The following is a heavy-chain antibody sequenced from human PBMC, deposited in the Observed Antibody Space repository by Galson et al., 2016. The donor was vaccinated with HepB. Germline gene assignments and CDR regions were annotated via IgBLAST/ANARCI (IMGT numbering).Heavy chain of an antibody. CDR2: ISYDGTNK. D-gene: IGHD5-18*01. J-gene: IGHJ3*02. CDR3: ATGYGATPADDAFDI. V-gene: IGHV3-30*03. CDR1: GFTFSDYG. Sequence: SLRLSCAASGFTFSDYGLHWVRQAPGKGLKWVAVISYDGTNKYSADSVKGRFTISRDNSKNTLYLQMNSLRAEDTAVYYCATGYGATPADDAFDIWGQGTMVTVSS.